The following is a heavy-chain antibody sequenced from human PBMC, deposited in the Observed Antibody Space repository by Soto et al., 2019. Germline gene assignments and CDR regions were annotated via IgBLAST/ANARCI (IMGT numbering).Heavy chain of an antibody. CDR3: ARDLLTKHYYYYGMDV. CDR2: IYSGGST. V-gene: IGHV3-53*01. CDR1: VFTVSSNY. Sequence: WWSLRLSCSASVFTVSSNYMSWVRQAPGKGLEWVSVIYSGGSTYYADSVKGRFTISRDNSKNTLYLQMNSLRAEDTAVYYCARDLLTKHYYYYGMDVWGQGTTVTVSS. D-gene: IGHD1-26*01. J-gene: IGHJ6*02.